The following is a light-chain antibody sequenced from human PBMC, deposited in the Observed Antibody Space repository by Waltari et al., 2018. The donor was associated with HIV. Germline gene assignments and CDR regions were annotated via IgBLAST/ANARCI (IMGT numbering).Light chain of an antibody. Sequence: EVVLTQSPGTLSLSPGERATLSCRASQSVSSSFLAGYQQKPGQAPRLLIYGASNRATGIPDSFSGSGSGTDFTLTINRLEPEDFAVYYCQQYDTSLGSFGQGTKLEIK. V-gene: IGKV3-20*01. CDR3: QQYDTSLGS. CDR1: QSVSSSF. CDR2: GAS. J-gene: IGKJ2*03.